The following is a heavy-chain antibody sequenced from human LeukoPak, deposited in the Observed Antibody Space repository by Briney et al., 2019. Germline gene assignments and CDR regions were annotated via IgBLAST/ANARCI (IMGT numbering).Heavy chain of an antibody. CDR3: ARVKTKRSYFDY. D-gene: IGHD2-8*01. Sequence: SETLPLTCTVSGGSISSYYWSWIRQPPGKGLEWIGYIYYSGSINYNPSLKSRVTISVDTSKNQFSLKLSSVTAADTAVYYCARVKTKRSYFDYWGQGTLVTVSS. V-gene: IGHV4-59*01. CDR2: IYYSGSI. J-gene: IGHJ4*02. CDR1: GGSISSYY.